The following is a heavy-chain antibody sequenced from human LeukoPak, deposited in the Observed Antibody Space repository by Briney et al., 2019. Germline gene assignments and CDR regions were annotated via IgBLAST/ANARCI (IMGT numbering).Heavy chain of an antibody. J-gene: IGHJ3*02. CDR2: IYYSGST. V-gene: IGHV4-30-4*01. D-gene: IGHD3-22*01. Sequence: SETLSLTCTVSGGSISSGEYHWSWVRQPPRKGLEWIGYIYYSGSTYYNSSLKSRVSISLDTSKNQFSLKLTSVTAADTAVYYCARDPSTTIGGAFDIWGQGTMVTVSS. CDR3: ARDPSTTIGGAFDI. CDR1: GGSISSGEYH.